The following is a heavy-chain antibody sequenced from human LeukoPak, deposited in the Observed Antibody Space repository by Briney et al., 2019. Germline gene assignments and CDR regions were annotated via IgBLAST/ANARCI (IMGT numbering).Heavy chain of an antibody. CDR1: GYTFTGNY. Sequence: ASVKVSCKASGYTFTGNYIHWVRQAPGQGLEWMGWINPNSGGTKYAQKFQGRVTLTSDTSITTAYLDLASLTSDDTAVYYCARLLAGGNAFDIWGQGTVLAVSS. CDR2: INPNSGGT. J-gene: IGHJ3*02. V-gene: IGHV1-2*02. D-gene: IGHD3-16*01. CDR3: ARLLAGGNAFDI.